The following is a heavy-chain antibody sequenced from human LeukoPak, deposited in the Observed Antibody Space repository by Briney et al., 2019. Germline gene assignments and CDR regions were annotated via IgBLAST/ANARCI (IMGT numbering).Heavy chain of an antibody. CDR3: ARGGDAMGNGASFLDN. V-gene: IGHV4-34*01. D-gene: IGHD3-16*01. J-gene: IGHJ4*02. Sequence: PSETLSLTCAVYGGSFSAYYWSWIRQPPGKGLEWIGEINDNGSTNYSPSLKSRITISVDTSQNQFSLKLSSVTAADTAVYYCARGGDAMGNGASFLDNWGQGTLVTVSS. CDR1: GGSFSAYY. CDR2: INDNGST.